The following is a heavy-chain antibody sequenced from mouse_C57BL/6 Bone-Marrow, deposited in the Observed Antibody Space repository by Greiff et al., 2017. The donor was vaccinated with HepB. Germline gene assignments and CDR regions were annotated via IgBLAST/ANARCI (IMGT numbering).Heavy chain of an antibody. CDR3: AREEDYFDY. J-gene: IGHJ2*01. Sequence: QVQLQQPGAELVMPGASVKLSCKASGYTFTSYWMHWVKQRPGQGLEWIGEIDPSDSYTNYNQKFKGKATLTADKSSSTAYMQLSSLTSEDSAVYCCAREEDYFDYWGQGTTLTVSS. CDR1: GYTFTSYW. CDR2: IDPSDSYT. V-gene: IGHV1-69*01.